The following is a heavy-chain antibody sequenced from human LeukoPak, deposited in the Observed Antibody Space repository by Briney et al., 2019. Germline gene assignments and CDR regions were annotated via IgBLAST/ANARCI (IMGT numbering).Heavy chain of an antibody. D-gene: IGHD1-26*01. Sequence: SETLSLTCAVYGGSFSGYYWGWIRQPPGKRLEWVGESNDSGGTNYNPSLKSRVTISADKSKNQVSLKLTSVTAADTAVYYCARLPVIVGAALEYYYYYMDVWGQGTTVTVSS. CDR3: ARLPVIVGAALEYYYYYMDV. V-gene: IGHV4-34*01. CDR1: GGSFSGYY. CDR2: SNDSGGT. J-gene: IGHJ6*03.